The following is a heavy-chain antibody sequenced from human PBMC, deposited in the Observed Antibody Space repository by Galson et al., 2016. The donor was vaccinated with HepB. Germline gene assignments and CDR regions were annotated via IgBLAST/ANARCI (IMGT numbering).Heavy chain of an antibody. CDR3: ARGPKSAWYGRWFDP. V-gene: IGHV1-69*13. J-gene: IGHJ5*02. D-gene: IGHD6-19*01. CDR2: IIPIFGTT. CDR1: GGTFATYG. Sequence: SVKVSCKASGGTFATYGVFWVRQAPGQGLEWMGGIIPIFGTTNYAQKFQDRVTMTADGSTGMAYMEMRNLKSEDTAVYYCARGPKSAWYGRWFDPWGQGTLVIVSS.